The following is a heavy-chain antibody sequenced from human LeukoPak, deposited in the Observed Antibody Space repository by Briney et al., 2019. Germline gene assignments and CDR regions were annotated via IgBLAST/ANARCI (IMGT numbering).Heavy chain of an antibody. D-gene: IGHD3-16*02. Sequence: PSETLSLTCAVYGGSFSGYYWSWIRQPPGKGLEWIGEINHSGSTNYNPSLKSRVTISVDTSKNQFSLKLSSVTAADTAVYYCASSPSVWGSYRYTGIDYWGQGTLVTVSS. CDR2: INHSGST. V-gene: IGHV4-34*01. CDR1: GGSFSGYY. CDR3: ASSPSVWGSYRYTGIDY. J-gene: IGHJ4*02.